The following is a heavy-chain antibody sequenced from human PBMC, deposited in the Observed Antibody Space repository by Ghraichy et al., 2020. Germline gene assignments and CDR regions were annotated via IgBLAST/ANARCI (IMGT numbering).Heavy chain of an antibody. CDR3: AKSGDLFSYGPMGYFDL. Sequence: GGSLRLSCAASGFTFSSYAMSWVRQAPGKGLEWVSVISGGGGSTDYADSVKGRFTISRDNSKSTLYLQMNSLRVEDTAVYFCAKSGDLFSYGPMGYFDLWGSGTLVTVSS. D-gene: IGHD5-18*01. CDR2: ISGGGGST. J-gene: IGHJ2*01. CDR1: GFTFSSYA. V-gene: IGHV3-23*01.